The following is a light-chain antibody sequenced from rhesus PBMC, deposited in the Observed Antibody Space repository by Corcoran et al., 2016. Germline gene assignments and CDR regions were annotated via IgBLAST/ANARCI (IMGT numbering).Light chain of an antibody. CDR1: QGISSY. Sequence: DIQMSQSPSSLSASVGDRVTITCRASQGISSYLNWYQQKPGKAPKLLIYYANSLASGVPSMFIGSGSGTDYTLTISSLQPEDFATYYCQQGYSTPLTFGGGTKVEIK. V-gene: IGKV1-32*03. CDR2: YAN. CDR3: QQGYSTPLT. J-gene: IGKJ4*01.